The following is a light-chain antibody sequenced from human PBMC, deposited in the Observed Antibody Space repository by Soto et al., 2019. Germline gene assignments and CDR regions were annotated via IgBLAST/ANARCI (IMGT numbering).Light chain of an antibody. CDR2: GAY. CDR3: HQDYDFPRT. V-gene: IGKV3D-7*01. J-gene: IGKJ4*01. Sequence: EIVLTQSPATLSLSPGDTATLSCRASQSVRTISLSWYQQKPGQAPRLLMYGAYTRASGVPGRFSGSGSGTDFTLTINSLQPEDFAVYYCHQDYDFPRTFGGGTQVEIK. CDR1: QSVRTIS.